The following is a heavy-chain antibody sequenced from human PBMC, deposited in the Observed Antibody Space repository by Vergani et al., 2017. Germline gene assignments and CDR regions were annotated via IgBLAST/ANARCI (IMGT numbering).Heavy chain of an antibody. D-gene: IGHD3-22*01. J-gene: IGHJ4*02. CDR1: GFTFSDYY. Sequence: QVQLVESGGGLVKPGGSLRLSCAASGFTFSDYYMGWIRQAPGKGLEWVSYIIDSGDIVYYADSVRGRFTISRDNAKNSLFLQMKRLRDEDAAIYYCARATAVIRVEIDYWGQGTLVTVSS. CDR3: ARATAVIRVEIDY. CDR2: IIDSGDIV. V-gene: IGHV3-11*01.